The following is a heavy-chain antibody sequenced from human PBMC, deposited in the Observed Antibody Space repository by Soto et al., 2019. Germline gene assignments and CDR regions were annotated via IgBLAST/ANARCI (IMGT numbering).Heavy chain of an antibody. D-gene: IGHD1-20*01. J-gene: IGHJ5*02. CDR2: ISSIGTTI. CDR3: AKDPFPYNWNPNWFDP. V-gene: IGHV3-11*01. CDR1: GFPFSDYY. Sequence: GGSLRLSCAASGFPFSDYYMSWIRQAPGKGLEWVSYISSIGTTIYYADSVKGRFTISRDNAKNSLDLQMNSLRAEDTAVYYCAKDPFPYNWNPNWFDPWGQGTLVTVAS.